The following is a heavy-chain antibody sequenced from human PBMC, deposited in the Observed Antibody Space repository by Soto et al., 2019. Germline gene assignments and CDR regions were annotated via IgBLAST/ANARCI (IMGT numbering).Heavy chain of an antibody. D-gene: IGHD3-22*01. V-gene: IGHV4-30-2*01. CDR2: IYHSGST. CDR3: AREGTTYYYDSSGYYYRNPAAFDI. J-gene: IGHJ3*02. Sequence: SETLSLTCAVSGGSISSGGYSWSWIRQPPGKGLEWIGYIYHSGSTYYNPSLKSRVTISVDRSKNQFSLKLSSVTAADTAVYYCAREGTTYYYDSSGYYYRNPAAFDIWGQGTIVTVSS. CDR1: GGSISSGGYS.